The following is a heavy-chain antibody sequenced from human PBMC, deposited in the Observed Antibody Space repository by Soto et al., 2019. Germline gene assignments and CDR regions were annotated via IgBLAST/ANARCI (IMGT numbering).Heavy chain of an antibody. CDR2: TYYRSKWYN. J-gene: IGHJ3*02. D-gene: IGHD3-22*01. Sequence: SQTLSLTCAISGDSVSRNSAAGNWIRQSPSRGLEWLGRTYYRSKWYNDYAVSVKSRITIKPDTSKNQFSLQLNSVTPEDTAVYYCSRGKGAYYDDSSGYYAFDIWGQGTMVTVSS. CDR1: GDSVSRNSAA. CDR3: SRGKGAYYDDSSGYYAFDI. V-gene: IGHV6-1*01.